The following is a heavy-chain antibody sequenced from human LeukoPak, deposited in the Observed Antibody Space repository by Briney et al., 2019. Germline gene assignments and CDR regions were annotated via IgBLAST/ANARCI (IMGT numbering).Heavy chain of an antibody. V-gene: IGHV3-48*04. CDR2: ISSSSSTI. D-gene: IGHD3-22*01. Sequence: GGSLRLSCAASGFTFSSYSIDWVRQAPGKGLEWLSYISSSSSTIYYADSVKGRFTISRDNAKNSVYLQMNSLRAEGTAVYYCARVWSSGYTKDYWGQGTLVTVSS. CDR3: ARVWSSGYTKDY. J-gene: IGHJ4*02. CDR1: GFTFSSYS.